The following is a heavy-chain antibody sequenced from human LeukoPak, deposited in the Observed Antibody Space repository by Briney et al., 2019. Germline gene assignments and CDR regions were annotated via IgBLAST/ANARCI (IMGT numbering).Heavy chain of an antibody. Sequence: PGGSLRLSCAASGFTFSSYSMNWVRQAPGKGLEWVSSISSSSSYIYYADSVEGRFTISRDNAKNSLYLQMNSLRAEDTAVYYCARVSGRGYFDYWGQGTLVTVSS. CDR1: GFTFSSYS. V-gene: IGHV3-21*01. CDR2: ISSSSSYI. D-gene: IGHD1-1*01. CDR3: ARVSGRGYFDY. J-gene: IGHJ4*02.